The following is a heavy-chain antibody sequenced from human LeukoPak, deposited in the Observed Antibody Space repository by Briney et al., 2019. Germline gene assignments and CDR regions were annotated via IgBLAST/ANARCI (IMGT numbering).Heavy chain of an antibody. D-gene: IGHD6-13*01. CDR3: ARGVLAAAGGAPFDY. CDR1: GFTFSSYA. V-gene: IGHV3-64*01. CDR2: ISSNGGST. J-gene: IGHJ4*02. Sequence: GGSLRLSCAASGFTFSSYAMHWVRQAPGKGLEYVSAISSNGGSTFYANSVKGRFTISRDNSKNTLYLQMGSLRTEDTAVYYCARGVLAAAGGAPFDYWGQGILVTVS.